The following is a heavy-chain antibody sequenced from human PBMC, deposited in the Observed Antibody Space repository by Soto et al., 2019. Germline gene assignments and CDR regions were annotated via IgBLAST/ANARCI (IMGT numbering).Heavy chain of an antibody. CDR3: ARERYTMIGVVGHDAFDI. D-gene: IGHD3-22*01. CDR1: GYTFTSYG. J-gene: IGHJ3*02. V-gene: IGHV1-18*04. Sequence: QVQLVQSGAEVKKPGASVKVSCKASGYTFTSYGISWVRQAPGQGLEWMGWISAYNGNTNYAQKLQGRVTMTTDTSTSTAYMEVRRLRFDDTAVYYCARERYTMIGVVGHDAFDIWGQGTMVTVSS. CDR2: ISAYNGNT.